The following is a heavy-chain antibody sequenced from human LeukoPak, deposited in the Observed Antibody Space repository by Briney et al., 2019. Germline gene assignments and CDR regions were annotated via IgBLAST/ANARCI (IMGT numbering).Heavy chain of an antibody. CDR2: IYHSGTT. CDR3: ARAPGVGGGPVAGTNWFDP. Sequence: PSETLSLTCTVSGGSMSSYYWSWIRQPPGKGLEWVGYIYHSGTTNYNPSLKSRATISVDKSKKQFSLKLNSVTAADTAVYYCARAPGVGGGPVAGTNWFDPWGQGTLVTVSS. CDR1: GGSMSSYY. J-gene: IGHJ5*02. V-gene: IGHV4-59*01. D-gene: IGHD6-19*01.